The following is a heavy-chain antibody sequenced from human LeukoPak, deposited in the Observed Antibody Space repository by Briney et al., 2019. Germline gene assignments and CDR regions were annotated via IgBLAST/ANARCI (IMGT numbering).Heavy chain of an antibody. V-gene: IGHV4-59*01. CDR3: AARTPYYFDY. Sequence: SETLSLTCTVSGGSISSYYWSWIRQPPGRGLEWIGYIYYSGSTNYNPSLKSRVTISVDTSKNQFSLKLSSVTAADTAVYYCAARTPYYFDYWGQGTLVTVSS. J-gene: IGHJ4*02. CDR2: IYYSGST. D-gene: IGHD1-14*01. CDR1: GGSISSYY.